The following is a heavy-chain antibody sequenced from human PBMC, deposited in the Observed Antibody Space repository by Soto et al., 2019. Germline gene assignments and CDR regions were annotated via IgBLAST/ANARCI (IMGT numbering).Heavy chain of an antibody. CDR3: ARAGNWNYENYYYYGMDV. V-gene: IGHV1-46*01. D-gene: IGHD1-7*01. CDR2: INPSGGST. J-gene: IGHJ6*02. CDR1: GYTFTIYY. Sequence: ASVKVSCKASGYTFTIYYMHWVRQAPGQGLEWMGIINPSGGSTSYAQKFQGRVTMTRDTSTSTVYMELSSLRSEDTAVYYCARAGNWNYENYYYYGMDVWGQGTTVTVSS.